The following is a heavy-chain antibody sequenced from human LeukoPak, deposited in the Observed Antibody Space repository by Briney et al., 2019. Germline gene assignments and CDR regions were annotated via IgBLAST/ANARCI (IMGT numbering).Heavy chain of an antibody. D-gene: IGHD3-10*01. CDR3: AREGSGSYYTPAY. V-gene: IGHV3-66*01. Sequence: PGGSLRLSCAASGFTVSSNYMSWVRQAPGKGLEWVSVIYSGGSTYYADSVKGRFTISRDNSKNTLYLQMNSPRAEDTAVYYCAREGSGSYYTPAYWGQGTLVTVSS. CDR1: GFTVSSNY. J-gene: IGHJ4*02. CDR2: IYSGGST.